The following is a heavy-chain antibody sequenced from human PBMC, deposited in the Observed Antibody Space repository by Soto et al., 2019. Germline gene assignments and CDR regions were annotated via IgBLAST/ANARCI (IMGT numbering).Heavy chain of an antibody. CDR2: IYSGGST. D-gene: IGHD3-22*01. CDR1: GGSISSYY. Sequence: PAETLSLTCVVSGGSISSYYWSWIRQPAGKGLEWIGRIYSGGSTHFNPSLKSRVTMSVDTSKNQLSLRLSSVTAADTAVYYCARVSSGYYNWFDPWGQGTLVTVSS. CDR3: ARVSSGYYNWFDP. J-gene: IGHJ5*02. V-gene: IGHV4-4*07.